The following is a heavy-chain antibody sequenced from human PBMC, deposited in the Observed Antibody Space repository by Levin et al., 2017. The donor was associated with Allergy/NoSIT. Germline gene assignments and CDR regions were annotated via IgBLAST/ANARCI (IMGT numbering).Heavy chain of an antibody. CDR3: AKDRYSSGWRNNWFDP. CDR1: GFTFSNYD. Sequence: LSLTCAASGFTFSNYDIHWVRQAPGKGLEWVAVISYDGSNKYYADSVKGRFTISRDNSKNTLYLQMNSLRAEDTAVYYCAKDRYSSGWRNNWFDPWGQGTLVTVSS. V-gene: IGHV3-30*18. D-gene: IGHD6-19*01. CDR2: ISYDGSNK. J-gene: IGHJ5*02.